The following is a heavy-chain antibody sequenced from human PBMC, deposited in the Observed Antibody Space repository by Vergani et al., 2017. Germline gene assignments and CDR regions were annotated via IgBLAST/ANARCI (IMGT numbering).Heavy chain of an antibody. CDR2: IVVGSGNT. Sequence: QMQLVQSGPEVKKPGTSVKVSCKASGFTFTSSAMQWVRQARGQRLEWIGWIVVGSGNTNYAQKFQERVTITRDMSTSTAYMELSSLRSEDTAVYYCAAGYSSGWYRWRPGDYYYGMDVWGQGTTVTVSS. CDR1: GFTFTSSA. V-gene: IGHV1-58*02. J-gene: IGHJ6*02. D-gene: IGHD6-19*01. CDR3: AAGYSSGWYRWRPGDYYYGMDV.